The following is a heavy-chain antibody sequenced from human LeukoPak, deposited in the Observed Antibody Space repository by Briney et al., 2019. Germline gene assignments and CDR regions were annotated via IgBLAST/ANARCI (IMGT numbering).Heavy chain of an antibody. J-gene: IGHJ5*02. CDR2: ISINRGNT. D-gene: IGHD6-19*01. Sequence: GASVKVSCKASGYTSTNYGISWVRQAPGQGLEWMGWISINRGNTNHAQKFQGRVSMTTDTSTSTAYMELRGLRSDDTAMYYCARDVGITVADSFDPWGQGTLVTVSS. CDR3: ARDVGITVADSFDP. CDR1: GYTSTNYG. V-gene: IGHV1-18*01.